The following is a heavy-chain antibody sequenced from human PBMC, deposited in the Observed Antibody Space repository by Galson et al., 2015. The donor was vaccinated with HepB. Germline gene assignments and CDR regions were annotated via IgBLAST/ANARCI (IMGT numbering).Heavy chain of an antibody. J-gene: IGHJ5*02. Sequence: SLRLSCAASGFTFSSYAMHWVRQAPGKGLEWVAVISYDGSNKYYADSVKGRFTISRDDSKNTLYLQMNSLKTEDTAVYYCTTGAVSFGSYSYNWFDPWGQGTLVTVSS. CDR2: ISYDGSNK. CDR1: GFTFSSYA. D-gene: IGHD3-22*01. V-gene: IGHV3-30-3*01. CDR3: TTGAVSFGSYSYNWFDP.